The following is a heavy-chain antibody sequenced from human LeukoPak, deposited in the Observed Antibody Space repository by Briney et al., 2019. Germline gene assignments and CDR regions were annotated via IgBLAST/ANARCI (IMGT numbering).Heavy chain of an antibody. J-gene: IGHJ4*02. CDR1: GFTFSDYY. Sequence: GWSLRLSCAASGFTFSDYYMSWIRQAPGKGLEGVSYISSSCSTIYYAGSVKGRFTISRDNAKNSLYLQLNSLRAEDTAVYYCARDRLRIFGVVTYMFDYWGQGTLVTVSS. CDR3: ARDRLRIFGVVTYMFDY. V-gene: IGHV3-11*01. D-gene: IGHD3-3*01. CDR2: ISSSCSTI.